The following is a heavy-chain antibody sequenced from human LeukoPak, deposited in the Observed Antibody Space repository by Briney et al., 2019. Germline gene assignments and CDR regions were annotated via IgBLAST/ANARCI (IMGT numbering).Heavy chain of an antibody. CDR2: IYTSGST. Sequence: SETLSLTCTVSGGSISSYYWSWIRQPAGKGLEWIGRIYTSGSTNYNPSLKSRVTISVDRSKNQFSLRLSSVTAADTAVYYCARDSITYCSSTSCASRHNAFDIWGQGTMVTVSS. CDR3: ARDSITYCSSTSCASRHNAFDI. J-gene: IGHJ3*02. D-gene: IGHD2-2*01. CDR1: GGSISSYY. V-gene: IGHV4-4*07.